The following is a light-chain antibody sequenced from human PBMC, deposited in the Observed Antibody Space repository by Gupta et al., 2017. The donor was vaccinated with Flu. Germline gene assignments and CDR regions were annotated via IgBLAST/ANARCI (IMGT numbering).Light chain of an antibody. CDR1: QSISSW. CDR2: KAS. CDR3: QQYNSYSRT. Sequence: DIMMTPSPSTPFASVGDRVTITCRASQSISSWLAGYQQNPGRAPKLLIYKASSLESGVPSRVSGSGSGTEFTLTISSLQPDDFATYYCQQYNSYSRTFGQGTKVEIK. V-gene: IGKV1-5*03. J-gene: IGKJ1*01.